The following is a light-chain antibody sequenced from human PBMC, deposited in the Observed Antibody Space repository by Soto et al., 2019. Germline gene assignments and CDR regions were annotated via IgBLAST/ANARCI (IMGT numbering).Light chain of an antibody. J-gene: IGLJ3*02. CDR3: TSFTTISTVV. CDR2: EVS. CDR1: SSDVGGYNY. V-gene: IGLV2-14*01. Sequence: QSVLTQPASVSGSPGQSITISCTGTSSDVGGYNYVSWFQQHPGKAPKLKIYEVSNRPSGVSNRFSGSKSGNTASLTISELQAEDEADYYCTSFTTISTVVFGGGTKLTVL.